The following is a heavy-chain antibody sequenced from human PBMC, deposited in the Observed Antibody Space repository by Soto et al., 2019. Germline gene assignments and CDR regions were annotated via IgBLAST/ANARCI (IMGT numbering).Heavy chain of an antibody. CDR2: IDYSGST. J-gene: IGHJ3*02. CDR1: GGSISSSSYY. D-gene: IGHD3-10*01. V-gene: IGHV4-39*01. Sequence: QLQLQESGPGLVKPSETLSLTCTVSGGSISSSSYYWGWIRQPPGKGLEWIGSIDYSGSTYYNPSLRRRVPISGDTSKNQFSLKQSSVTAADTAVYYCAGHRRQITMVRGGAFDIWGQGTMVTVSS. CDR3: AGHRRQITMVRGGAFDI.